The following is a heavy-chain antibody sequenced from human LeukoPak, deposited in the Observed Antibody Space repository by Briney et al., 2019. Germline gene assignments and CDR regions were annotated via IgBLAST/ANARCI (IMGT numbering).Heavy chain of an antibody. J-gene: IGHJ4*02. CDR1: GFTFSSYA. V-gene: IGHV3-30-3*01. Sequence: GGSLRLSCAASGFTFSSYAMHWVRQAPGKGLEWVAVISYDGSNKYYADSVKGRFTISRDNSKNTLYLQMNSLRAEDTAVYYCARAPYDFWSGSRLDYWGQGTLVTVSS. CDR2: ISYDGSNK. CDR3: ARAPYDFWSGSRLDY. D-gene: IGHD3-3*01.